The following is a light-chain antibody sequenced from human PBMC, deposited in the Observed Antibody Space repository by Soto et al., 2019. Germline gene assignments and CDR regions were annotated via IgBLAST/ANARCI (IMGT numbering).Light chain of an antibody. CDR1: QGISSY. CDR3: QKCNSAPFT. Sequence: DIQKTQSPSALSASVGDRVTITCRASQGISSYLAWYQQKPGKVPKLLIYSASTLQSGVPSRFSGSGSGTDFTLTISSLQPEDVATYYCQKCNSAPFTFGPGTKVDIK. J-gene: IGKJ3*01. V-gene: IGKV1-27*01. CDR2: SAS.